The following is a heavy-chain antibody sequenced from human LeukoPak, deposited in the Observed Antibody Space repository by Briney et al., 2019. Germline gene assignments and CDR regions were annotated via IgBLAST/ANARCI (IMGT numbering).Heavy chain of an antibody. CDR1: GFTFSSYA. Sequence: PGGSLRLSCAASGFTFSSYAMSWVRQAPGKGLVWVSRINSDGSSTNYADSVKGRFTISRDDAKNTLYLQMSSLRAEDTAVYYCARGGGGVYFDYWGQGTLVTVSS. J-gene: IGHJ4*02. CDR3: ARGGGGVYFDY. D-gene: IGHD2-8*02. V-gene: IGHV3-74*01. CDR2: INSDGSST.